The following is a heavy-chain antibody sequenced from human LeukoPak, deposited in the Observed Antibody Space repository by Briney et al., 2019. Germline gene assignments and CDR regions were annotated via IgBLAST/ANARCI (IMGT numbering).Heavy chain of an antibody. D-gene: IGHD4-23*01. J-gene: IGHJ4*02. CDR1: GFAVSSNH. V-gene: IGHV3-66*01. CDR2: ISNTGTI. Sequence: GGSLRLSCAASGFAVSSNHMTWVRQAPGKGLEWVSVISNTGTIYYADSVKGRFTISRDNSKNTLYLQLNNLRAEDTAVYYCAGYGGYSFWGQGTLVAVSS. CDR3: AGYGGYSF.